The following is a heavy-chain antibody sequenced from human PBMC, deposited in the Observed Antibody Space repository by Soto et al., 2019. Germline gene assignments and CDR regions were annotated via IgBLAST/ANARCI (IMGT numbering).Heavy chain of an antibody. D-gene: IGHD5-18*01. CDR2: INPSGGST. Sequence: VQLVESGAGVKKPGALVEVSCQASGFNFTRLYMHRGRPAPGQGLEWMGIINPSGGSTSYAQKFQGRVTMTRDTSTRTVYMELSSLRSEDTAVYYCAREVDTAMATTGDDWGQGTLVTVSS. J-gene: IGHJ4*02. CDR1: GFNFTRLY. CDR3: AREVDTAMATTGDD. V-gene: IGHV1-46*01.